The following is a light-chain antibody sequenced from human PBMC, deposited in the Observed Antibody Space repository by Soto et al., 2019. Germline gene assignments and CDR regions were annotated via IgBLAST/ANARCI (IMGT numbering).Light chain of an antibody. CDR3: MQGVQMPPIT. J-gene: IGKJ5*01. Sequence: DIVMTQSPLSLPVTPGEPASISCRSSQSLQHSNGYNYLDWYIQKPGQSPQLLIHLASNRASGVPVRFSGSGSGTYFTLNISSVEAEDVGLYYCMQGVQMPPITFGQGTRLEIK. CDR2: LAS. V-gene: IGKV2-28*01. CDR1: QSLQHSNGYNY.